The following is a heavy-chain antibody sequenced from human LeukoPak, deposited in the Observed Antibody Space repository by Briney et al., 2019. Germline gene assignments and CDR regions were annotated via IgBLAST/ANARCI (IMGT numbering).Heavy chain of an antibody. D-gene: IGHD6-13*01. J-gene: IGHJ4*02. Sequence: TPSETLSLTCTVSGGSISSYYWSWIRQPPGKGLEWIGYIYYSGSTNYNPSLKSRVTISVDTSKNQFSLRLSSVTAADTAVYYCARWNSSSWYQDYWGQGTLVTVSS. CDR2: IYYSGST. V-gene: IGHV4-59*01. CDR1: GGSISSYY. CDR3: ARWNSSSWYQDY.